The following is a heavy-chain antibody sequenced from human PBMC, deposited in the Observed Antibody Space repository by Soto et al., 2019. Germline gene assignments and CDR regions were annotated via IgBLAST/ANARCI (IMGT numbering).Heavy chain of an antibody. Sequence: GGSLRLSCAASGFTFSNAWISWVRQAPGKGLEWVGRIKSKTDGGTTDYAAPVKGRFTISRDDSKNTLYLQMNSLKTEDTAVYYCTTGVMVYAIENWFDPWGQGTLVTVS. CDR2: IKSKTDGGTT. CDR1: GFTFSNAW. CDR3: TTGVMVYAIENWFDP. V-gene: IGHV3-15*01. D-gene: IGHD2-8*01. J-gene: IGHJ5*02.